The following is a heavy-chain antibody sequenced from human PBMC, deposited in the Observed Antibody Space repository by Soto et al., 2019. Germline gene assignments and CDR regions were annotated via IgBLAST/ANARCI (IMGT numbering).Heavy chain of an antibody. CDR2: MYYTGHS. D-gene: IGHD3-10*01. Sequence: LSITRTASGDSFGPAFSYLGWIGAFPGKGLEDIGSMYYTGHSFYKPSLKSRVTISLDTSKNQFALKMSSVSAADTAAYYCARHSDYYCDSGIYGASFDPWRQGTLVTVSS. V-gene: IGHV4-39*01. CDR3: ARHSDYYCDSGIYGASFDP. J-gene: IGHJ5*02. CDR1: GDSFGPAFSY.